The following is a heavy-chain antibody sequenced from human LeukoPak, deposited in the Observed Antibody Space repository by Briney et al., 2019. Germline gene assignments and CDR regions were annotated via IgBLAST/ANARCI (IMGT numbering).Heavy chain of an antibody. CDR3: ATGVQSSYGMDV. CDR2: IYPSGST. V-gene: IGHV4-4*07. D-gene: IGHD4-11*01. Sequence: SETLSLTCTVSGDSISSYYWSWIRQPAGKGLEWIGRIYPSGSTNYNPSLKSRVTMSVDTSKNQFSLRLSSVTAADTAVYYCATGVQSSYGMDVWGQGTTVTVSS. CDR1: GDSISSYY. J-gene: IGHJ6*02.